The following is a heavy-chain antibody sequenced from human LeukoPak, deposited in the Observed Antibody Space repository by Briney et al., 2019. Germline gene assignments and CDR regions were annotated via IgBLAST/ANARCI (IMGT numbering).Heavy chain of an antibody. CDR2: ISGTSGTA. CDR1: GFTFNSYA. J-gene: IGHJ5*02. D-gene: IGHD3-22*01. Sequence: PGGSLRLSCAASGFTFNSYAMTWVRQGAGRGLEWVSTISGTSGTASYADSVEGRFSISRDDSKNTVYLQMTSLRVVDTAVYFCARVQPDNYDEYNWFDPWGQGTQVTVSS. V-gene: IGHV3-23*01. CDR3: ARVQPDNYDEYNWFDP.